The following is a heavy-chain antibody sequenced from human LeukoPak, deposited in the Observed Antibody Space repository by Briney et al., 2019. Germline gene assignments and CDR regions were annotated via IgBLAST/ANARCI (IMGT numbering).Heavy chain of an antibody. V-gene: IGHV4-39*01. CDR2: IYYSGST. CDR1: GGSISSSSYY. Sequence: SETLSLTCTVSGGSISSSSYYWGWIRQPPGKGLEWIGSIYYSGSTYYNPSLKSRVTISLDTSKNQFSLKLSSVTAADTAAYYCARRGWIAVADYFDYWGQGTLVTVSS. J-gene: IGHJ4*02. CDR3: ARRGWIAVADYFDY. D-gene: IGHD6-19*01.